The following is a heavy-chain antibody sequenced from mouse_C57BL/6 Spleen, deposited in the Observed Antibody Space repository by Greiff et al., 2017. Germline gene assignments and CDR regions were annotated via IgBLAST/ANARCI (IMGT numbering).Heavy chain of an antibody. CDR3: TRGFFDY. V-gene: IGHV1-15*01. CDR1: GYTFTDYE. J-gene: IGHJ2*01. CDR2: IDPETGGT. Sequence: QVQLQQSGAELVRPGASVTLSCKASGYTFTDYEMHWVKQTPVHGLEWIGAIDPETGGTAYNQKFKGKAILTADKSSSTAYMELRSLTSEDSAVXYCTRGFFDYRGQGTTLTVSS.